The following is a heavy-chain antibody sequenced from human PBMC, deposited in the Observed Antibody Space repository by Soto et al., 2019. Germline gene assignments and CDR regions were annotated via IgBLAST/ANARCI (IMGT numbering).Heavy chain of an antibody. Sequence: QPGGSLRLSCAASGFTFSSYGMHWVRQAPGKGLEWVAVISYDGSNKYYANSVKGRFTISRDNSKNTLYLQMNSLRAEDTAVFYCAKRFTLSDYDILNGYYNSVDQRFDYWGQGSLVTVSS. CDR3: AKRFTLSDYDILNGYYNSVDQRFDY. CDR1: GFTFSSYG. CDR2: ISYDGSNK. V-gene: IGHV3-30*18. D-gene: IGHD3-9*01. J-gene: IGHJ4*02.